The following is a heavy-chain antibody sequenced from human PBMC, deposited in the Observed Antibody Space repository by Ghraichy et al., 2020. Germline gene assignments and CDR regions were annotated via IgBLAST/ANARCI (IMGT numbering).Heavy chain of an antibody. Sequence: GGSLRLSCAASGFTFSNYAMHWVRQAPGKGLEWVAVISYDGSNEHYADSVKGRFIISRDSSKNTLYLQMNSLRSEDTAVYFCARDLGQILDWLYSFDLWGQGTLVTVTS. CDR1: GFTFSNYA. CDR2: ISYDGSNE. CDR3: ARDLGQILDWLYSFDL. D-gene: IGHD3/OR15-3a*01. J-gene: IGHJ4*02. V-gene: IGHV3-30-3*01.